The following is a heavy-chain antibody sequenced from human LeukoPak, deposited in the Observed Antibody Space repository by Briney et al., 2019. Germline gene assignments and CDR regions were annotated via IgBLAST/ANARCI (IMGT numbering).Heavy chain of an antibody. CDR2: VNPNSGDT. CDR3: ARVRYRLAETYIDY. Sequence: ASVKVSCKASGYIFTGYYMHWVRQAPGQGLEWMGWVNPNSGDTNYAQKFQGRVTMTRDTSISTAYMELSRLRSDDTAVYYCARVRYRLAETYIDYWGQGTLVTVSS. CDR1: GYIFTGYY. D-gene: IGHD3-16*01. V-gene: IGHV1-2*02. J-gene: IGHJ4*02.